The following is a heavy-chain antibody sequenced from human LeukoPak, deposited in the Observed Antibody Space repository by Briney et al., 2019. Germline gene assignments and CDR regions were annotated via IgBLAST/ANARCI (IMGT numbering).Heavy chain of an antibody. D-gene: IGHD3-22*01. CDR2: IYPGDSDT. V-gene: IGHV5-51*01. J-gene: IGHJ4*02. Sequence: GESLKISCKGSGYSFTSYWIGWVRPMPGKGLEWMGIIYPGDSDTRYSPSFQGRVSLSADKSASTAYLQWSSLKASDTAIYYCARRKFDSSGSAFFDYWGRGTLVTVSS. CDR1: GYSFTSYW. CDR3: ARRKFDSSGSAFFDY.